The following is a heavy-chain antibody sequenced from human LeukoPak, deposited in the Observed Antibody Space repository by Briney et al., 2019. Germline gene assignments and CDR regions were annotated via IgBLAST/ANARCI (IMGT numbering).Heavy chain of an antibody. Sequence: PSQTLSLTCTVSGGSISSDGYYWSWVRQPPGKGLEWIGEINHSGSTNYNPSLKSRVTVSVDTSKNQFSLKLSSVTAADTAVYYCARGRSPGRTIFGVARQGYYMDVWGKGTTVTVSS. J-gene: IGHJ6*03. V-gene: IGHV4-34*01. D-gene: IGHD3-3*01. CDR3: ARGRSPGRTIFGVARQGYYMDV. CDR2: INHSGST. CDR1: GGSISSDGYY.